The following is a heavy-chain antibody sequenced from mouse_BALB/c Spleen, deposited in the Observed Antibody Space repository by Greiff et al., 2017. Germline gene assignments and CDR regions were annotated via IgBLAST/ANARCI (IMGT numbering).Heavy chain of an antibody. V-gene: IGHV7-3*02. CDR1: GFTFTDYY. J-gene: IGHJ2*01. CDR2: IRNKANGYTT. CDR3: ARYGNYGLYYFDY. Sequence: EVQRVESGGGLVQPGGSLRLSCATSGFTFTDYYMSWVRQPPGKALEWLGFIRNKANGYTTEYSASVKGRFTISRDNSQSILYLQMNTLRAEDSATYYCARYGNYGLYYFDYWGQGTTLTVSS. D-gene: IGHD2-1*01.